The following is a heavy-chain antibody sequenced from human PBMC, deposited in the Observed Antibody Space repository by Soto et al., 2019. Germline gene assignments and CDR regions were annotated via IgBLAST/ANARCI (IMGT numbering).Heavy chain of an antibody. Sequence: ASVKVSCKASGGTFSSYAISWVRQAPGQGLEWMGGIIPIFGTANYAQKFQGRVTITADKSTSTAYMELSSLRSEDTAVYYCARDLRYCSSTSCYNWFDPWGPGTLLTVSS. CDR1: GGTFSSYA. CDR2: IIPIFGTA. D-gene: IGHD2-2*01. V-gene: IGHV1-69*06. J-gene: IGHJ5*02. CDR3: ARDLRYCSSTSCYNWFDP.